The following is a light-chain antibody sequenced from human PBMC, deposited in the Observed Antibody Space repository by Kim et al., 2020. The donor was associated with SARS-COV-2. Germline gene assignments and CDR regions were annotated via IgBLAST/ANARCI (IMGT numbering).Light chain of an antibody. CDR1: QGIGNE. Sequence: AIQMTQSPSSLSAIVRDRVTITCRASQGIGNELSWYQQKSGKAPKLLIYAASKLQSGVPSRFSGSGSGTYFTLTISSLQPEDFATYFCLQDFSYPRTFGQGTKLEI. V-gene: IGKV1-6*01. CDR3: LQDFSYPRT. CDR2: AAS. J-gene: IGKJ1*01.